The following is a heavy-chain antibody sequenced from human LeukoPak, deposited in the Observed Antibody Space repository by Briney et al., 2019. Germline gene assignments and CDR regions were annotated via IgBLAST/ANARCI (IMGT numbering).Heavy chain of an antibody. J-gene: IGHJ6*02. Sequence: GGSLRLSCAASGFTFSSYAMSWVRQAPGKGLEWVSAISGSGGSTYYADSVKGRFTISRDNSKNTLYLQMNSLRAEDTGVYYCAKDGVPAAIGYGMDVWGQGTRVTVSS. CDR1: GFTFSSYA. D-gene: IGHD2-2*02. CDR2: ISGSGGST. V-gene: IGHV3-23*01. CDR3: AKDGVPAAIGYGMDV.